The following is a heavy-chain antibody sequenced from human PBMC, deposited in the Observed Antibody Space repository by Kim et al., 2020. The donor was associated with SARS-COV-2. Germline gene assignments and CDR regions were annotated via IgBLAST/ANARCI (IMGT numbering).Heavy chain of an antibody. V-gene: IGHV1-18*04. CDR1: GYTFTSYG. D-gene: IGHD3-9*01. CDR3: ARGPYYDILTGYYEYNWFDP. CDR2: ISAYNGNT. J-gene: IGHJ5*02. Sequence: ASVKVSCKASGYTFTSYGISWVRQAPGQGLEWMGWISAYNGNTNYAQKLQGRVTMTTDTSTSTAYMELRSLRSDDTAVYYCARGPYYDILTGYYEYNWFDPWGQGTLVTVSS.